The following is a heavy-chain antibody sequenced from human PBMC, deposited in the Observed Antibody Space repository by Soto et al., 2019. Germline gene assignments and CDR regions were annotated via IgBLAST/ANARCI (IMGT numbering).Heavy chain of an antibody. CDR3: VRARRGVIHRGHNWFDP. J-gene: IGHJ5*02. CDR1: GGSISSGGYY. Sequence: SETLSLTCTVSGGSISSGGYYWNWIRQHPGKGLEWIGYIYYSGSTYYNTSLKSRVTISVDTSKNQFTLKLSSVTATDTAVNYCVRARRGVIHRGHNWFDPWGQGTLVTVSS. D-gene: IGHD3-10*01. CDR2: IYYSGST. V-gene: IGHV4-31*03.